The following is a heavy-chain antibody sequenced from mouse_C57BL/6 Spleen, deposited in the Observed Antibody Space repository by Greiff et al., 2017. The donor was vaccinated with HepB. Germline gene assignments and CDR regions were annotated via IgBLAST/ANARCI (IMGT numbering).Heavy chain of an antibody. Sequence: EVQVVESGEGLVKPGGSLKLSCAASGFTFSSYAMSWVRQTPEKRLEWVAYISSGGDYIYYADTVKGRFTISRDNARNTLYLQMSSLKSEDTAMYYCTRGRSTTVVAGGYFDVWGTGTTVTVSS. CDR2: ISSGGDYI. D-gene: IGHD1-1*01. V-gene: IGHV5-9-1*02. CDR1: GFTFSSYA. CDR3: TRGRSTTVVAGGYFDV. J-gene: IGHJ1*03.